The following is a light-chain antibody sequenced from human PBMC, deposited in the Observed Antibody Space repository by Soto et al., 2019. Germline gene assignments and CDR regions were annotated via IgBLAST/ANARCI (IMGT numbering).Light chain of an antibody. CDR1: STDVDGYDY. J-gene: IGLJ1*01. V-gene: IGLV2-14*03. CDR2: DVN. CDR3: SSYTSSAPFYV. Sequence: QSVLTQPASVSGSPGQSITISCTGASTDVDGYDYVSWYQQHPGQAPKLMIYDVNNRPSGVSYRFSGSKSGDMASLTISGLQAEDDADYYCSSYTSSAPFYVSGTGTKVTVL.